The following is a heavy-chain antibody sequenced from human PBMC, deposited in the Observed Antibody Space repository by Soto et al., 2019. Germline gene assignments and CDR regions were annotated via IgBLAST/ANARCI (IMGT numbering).Heavy chain of an antibody. Sequence: SETLSLTCAVYGGSFIGYYWSWILQPPWKGLEWIGEINHSGSTDYNPSLKSRVTISVDTSKNQFSLKLSSVTAADTAVYYCARDQWELNYYYYGMDVWGQGTTVTVSS. CDR3: ARDQWELNYYYYGMDV. CDR2: INHSGST. V-gene: IGHV4-34*01. J-gene: IGHJ6*02. D-gene: IGHD1-26*01. CDR1: GGSFIGYY.